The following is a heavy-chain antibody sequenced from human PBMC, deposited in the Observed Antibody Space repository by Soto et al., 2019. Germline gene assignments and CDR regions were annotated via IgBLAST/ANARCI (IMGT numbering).Heavy chain of an antibody. Sequence: SETLSLTCTVSGDSVSSDDFYWTWIRQPPGKGLEWIGYIYSSGTTNHNPSLKSRVTISLDTSSNQFSLKLTSVTAADTAVYYCARDIRGYSRAFDFWGQGTLVTVSS. D-gene: IGHD5-18*01. V-gene: IGHV4-61*08. CDR1: GDSVSSDDFY. J-gene: IGHJ4*02. CDR2: IYSSGTT. CDR3: ARDIRGYSRAFDF.